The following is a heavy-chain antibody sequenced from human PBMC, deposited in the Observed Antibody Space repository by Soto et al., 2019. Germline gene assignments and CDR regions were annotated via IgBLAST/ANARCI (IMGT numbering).Heavy chain of an antibody. J-gene: IGHJ4*02. V-gene: IGHV3-23*01. CDR3: AKDSPYSNCLRVYFDY. D-gene: IGHD4-4*01. CDR2: ISGSGGST. Sequence: GSLRLSCAASGFTFSSYAMSWVRQAPGKGLEWVSAISGSGGSTYYADSVKGRFTISRDNSKNTLYLQMNSLRAEDTAVYYCAKDSPYSNCLRVYFDYWGQGTLVTVSS. CDR1: GFTFSSYA.